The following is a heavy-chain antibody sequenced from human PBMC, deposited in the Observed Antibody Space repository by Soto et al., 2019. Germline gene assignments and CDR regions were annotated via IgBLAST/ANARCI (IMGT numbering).Heavy chain of an antibody. CDR2: IDWDDDK. CDR3: ARIRGTSSWYARDCHYYGMDV. J-gene: IGHJ6*02. D-gene: IGHD6-13*01. CDR1: GFSLSTSGMC. Sequence: VSGPTLVKRTQTLTLACTFSGFSLSTSGMCVSWIRRPPGKALEWLALIDWDDDKYYSTSLKTRLTISKDTSKNQVVLTMTNMDPVETATYYCARIRGTSSWYARDCHYYGMDVWGQGTTVTVSS. V-gene: IGHV2-70*01.